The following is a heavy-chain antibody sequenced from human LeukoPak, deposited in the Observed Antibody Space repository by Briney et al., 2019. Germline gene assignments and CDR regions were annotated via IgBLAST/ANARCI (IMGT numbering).Heavy chain of an antibody. CDR1: GFTFSSYS. V-gene: IGHV3-21*01. J-gene: IGHJ4*02. D-gene: IGHD2-2*01. CDR3: ARQLGYCSSTSCYADKVDY. CDR2: ISSSSSYI. Sequence: SGGSLRLSCAASGFTFSSYSMNWVRQAPGKGLEWVSSISSSSSYIYYADSVKGRFTISRDNAKNSLYLQMNSLRAEDTAVYYCARQLGYCSSTSCYADKVDYWGQGTLVTVSS.